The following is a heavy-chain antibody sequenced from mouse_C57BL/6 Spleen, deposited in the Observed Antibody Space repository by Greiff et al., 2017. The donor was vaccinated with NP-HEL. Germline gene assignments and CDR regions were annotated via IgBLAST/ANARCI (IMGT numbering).Heavy chain of an antibody. CDR3: ARGMTTVALDY. V-gene: IGHV5-17*01. D-gene: IGHD1-1*01. J-gene: IGHJ2*01. CDR1: GFTFSDYG. CDR2: ISSGSSTI. Sequence: EVQLVESGGGLVKPGGSLKLSCAASGFTFSDYGMHWVRQAPEKGLEWVAYISSGSSTIYYADTGKGRFTISRDNAKNTLFLQMTSLRSEDTAIYYCARGMTTVALDYWGQGTTLTVSS.